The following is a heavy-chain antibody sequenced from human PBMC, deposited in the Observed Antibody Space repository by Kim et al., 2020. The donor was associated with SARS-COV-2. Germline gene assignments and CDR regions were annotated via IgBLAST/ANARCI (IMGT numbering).Heavy chain of an antibody. J-gene: IGHJ6*01. V-gene: IGHV4-34*01. CDR1: GGSFSGFS. CDR3: AGRNYSGSGRASGGIDV. Sequence: SETLSLTCAVNGGSFSGFSWAWIRQPPGKGLEWIGEINYRASTAYSPSLKSRLTISQDMSNDHFPLKLTSVTAADTAVYYCAGRNYSGSGRASGGIDVWGQEIT. D-gene: IGHD3-10*01. CDR2: INYRAST.